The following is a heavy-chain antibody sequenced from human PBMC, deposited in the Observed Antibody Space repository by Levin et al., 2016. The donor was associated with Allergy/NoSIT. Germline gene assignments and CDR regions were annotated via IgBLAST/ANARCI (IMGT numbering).Heavy chain of an antibody. D-gene: IGHD3-16*01. J-gene: IGHJ5*02. V-gene: IGHV4-34*01. Sequence: SETLSLTCAVYGGSFSGYYWSWIRQPPGKGLEWIGEINHSGSTNYNPSLKSRVTISVDTSKNQFSLKLSSVTAADTAVYYCARGLVGADPWGQGTLVTVSS. CDR3: ARGLVGADP. CDR2: INHSGST. CDR1: GGSFSGYY.